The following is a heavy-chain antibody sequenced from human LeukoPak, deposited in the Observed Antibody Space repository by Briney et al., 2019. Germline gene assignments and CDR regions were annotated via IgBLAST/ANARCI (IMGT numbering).Heavy chain of an antibody. Sequence: PSETLSLTCTVSGGSISSNSYYWGWIRQPPGKGLEWIGGIYYSGSTYYNPSLKSRVTMSVDTSKNQFSLKLSSVTAADTAVYYCARTKYQLLSWSFDLWGRGTLVTVSS. J-gene: IGHJ2*01. CDR2: IYYSGST. V-gene: IGHV4-39*07. D-gene: IGHD2-2*01. CDR1: GGSISSNSYY. CDR3: ARTKYQLLSWSFDL.